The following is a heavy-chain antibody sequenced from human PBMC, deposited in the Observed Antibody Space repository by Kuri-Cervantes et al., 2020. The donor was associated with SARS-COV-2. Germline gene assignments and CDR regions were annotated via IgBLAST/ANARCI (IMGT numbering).Heavy chain of an antibody. V-gene: IGHV3-23*01. J-gene: IGHJ4*03. D-gene: IGHD2-15*01. CDR2: IRGSADGT. Sequence: GGSLRLSCAVSGFTFSNYGINWVRQAPGRGLEWVSRIRGSADGTYDAESVKGRFTISRDDSSNTLYVQTKSLRAEDTAVYHCAKVERGAVVQWWKQVDHWGQGILVTVSS. CDR3: AKVERGAVVQWWKQVDH. CDR1: GFTFSNYG.